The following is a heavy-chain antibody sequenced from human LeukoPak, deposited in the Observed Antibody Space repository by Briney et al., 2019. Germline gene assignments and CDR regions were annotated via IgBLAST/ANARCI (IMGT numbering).Heavy chain of an antibody. J-gene: IGHJ5*02. CDR2: INSNSGGT. V-gene: IGHV1-2*02. CDR3: ARERIVATNWFDP. CDR1: GYTFTGYY. D-gene: IGHD5-12*01. Sequence: ASVKVSCKASGYTFTGYYIHWVRQAPGQGLEWMGWINSNSGGTNYAQKFQGRVTMTRDTSISTAYMELSRLRSDDTAVYYCARERIVATNWFDPWGQGTLVTVSS.